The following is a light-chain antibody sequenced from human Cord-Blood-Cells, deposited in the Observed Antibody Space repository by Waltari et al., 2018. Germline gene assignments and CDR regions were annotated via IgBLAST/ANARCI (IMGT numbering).Light chain of an antibody. J-gene: IGLJ3*02. V-gene: IGLV3-27*01. CDR1: VLTKKY. CDR3: YSAADNNRV. CDR2: KDS. Sequence: SYELTQPSSVSVSPGQTARITCSGDVLTKKYARWFQQKPGQAPGLVIYKDSERPSGIPERFSGSSAGTTVTLTISRAQVEDEADYYCYSAADNNRVFGGGTKLTV.